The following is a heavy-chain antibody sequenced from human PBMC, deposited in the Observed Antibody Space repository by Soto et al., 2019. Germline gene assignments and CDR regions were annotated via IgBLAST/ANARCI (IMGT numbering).Heavy chain of an antibody. Sequence: QVQLQESGPGLVKPSETLSLTCTVSGASISGFYWCWIRKSAGKGLEWIGRIYATGTTDYNPSLTSIVTMAVYTSKKQFSLKLRSVTAADTAVYYCVRDGTKTLRDWFDPWGQGISVTVSS. CDR3: VRDGTKTLRDWFDP. J-gene: IGHJ5*02. CDR1: GASISGFY. V-gene: IGHV4-4*07. D-gene: IGHD1-1*01. CDR2: IYATGTT.